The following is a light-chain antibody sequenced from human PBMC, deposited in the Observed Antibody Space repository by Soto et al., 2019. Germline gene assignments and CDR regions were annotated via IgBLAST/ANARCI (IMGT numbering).Light chain of an antibody. V-gene: IGKV1-39*01. CDR1: QSISSY. J-gene: IGKJ1*01. Sequence: DIQMTQSPSSLSASVGDRVTITCRASQSISSYLNWYQQKPGKAPKLLIYAASSLQSGVPSRFSGRGSRTDFTLTISSLQPEDFATYYCQQRYSTLWTFGQGTKVEIK. CDR2: AAS. CDR3: QQRYSTLWT.